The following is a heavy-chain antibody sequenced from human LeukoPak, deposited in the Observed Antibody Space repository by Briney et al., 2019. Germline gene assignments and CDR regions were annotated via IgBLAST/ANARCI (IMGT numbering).Heavy chain of an antibody. CDR3: ARHNELRGPGGYFDY. CDR1: GGSISSSSYY. V-gene: IGHV4-39*01. CDR2: IYYSGST. D-gene: IGHD3-16*01. Sequence: PSKTLSLTCTVSGGSISSSSYYWGWIRQPPGKGLEWIGSIYYSGSTYYNPSLKSRVTISVDTSKNQFSLKLSSVTAADTAVYYCARHNELRGPGGYFDYWGQGTLVTVSS. J-gene: IGHJ4*02.